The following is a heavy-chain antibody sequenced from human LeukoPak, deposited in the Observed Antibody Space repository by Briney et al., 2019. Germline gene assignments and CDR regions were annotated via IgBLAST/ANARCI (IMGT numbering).Heavy chain of an antibody. D-gene: IGHD3-10*01. CDR3: ARDLPITMVRGVNNAFDI. CDR2: IYYSGST. V-gene: IGHV4-39*07. CDR1: GGSISSINYY. Sequence: SETLSLTCTVSGGSISSINYYWSWIRQPPGKGLEWIGSIYYSGSTYYNPSLKSRVSISVDTSKNQFSLKLSSVTAADTAVYYCARDLPITMVRGVNNAFDIWGQGTMVTVSS. J-gene: IGHJ3*02.